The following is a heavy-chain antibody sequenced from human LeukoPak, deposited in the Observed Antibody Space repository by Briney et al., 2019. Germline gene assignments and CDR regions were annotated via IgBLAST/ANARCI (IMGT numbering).Heavy chain of an antibody. D-gene: IGHD3-22*01. Sequence: GESLKISGKGSGYSFTNYWISWVRQMPGKGLEWMGRTDPSDSYTNYSPSFQGHVTISADKSITTAYLQWSSLTASATAMYYCARRHSSGNDVFDIWGQGTTVTVSS. CDR2: TDPSDSYT. CDR1: GYSFTNYW. V-gene: IGHV5-10-1*01. CDR3: ARRHSSGNDVFDI. J-gene: IGHJ3*02.